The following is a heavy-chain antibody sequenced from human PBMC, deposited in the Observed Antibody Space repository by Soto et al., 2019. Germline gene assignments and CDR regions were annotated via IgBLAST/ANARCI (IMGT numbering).Heavy chain of an antibody. CDR2: IYWDDDK. D-gene: IGHD5-18*01. V-gene: IGHV2-5*02. J-gene: IGHJ4*02. Sequence: QITLKESGPTRVRPTQTLALTCTFSGFSLTTSGVGVDWIRKTPGKPLEWLAVIYWDDDKRYSPSLKSRLTITKDTSQNQVVLTMADMDPVDTATYFCAHRGYMYGNWDHGYFDYWGQGTLVTVSS. CDR1: GFSLTTSGVG. CDR3: AHRGYMYGNWDHGYFDY.